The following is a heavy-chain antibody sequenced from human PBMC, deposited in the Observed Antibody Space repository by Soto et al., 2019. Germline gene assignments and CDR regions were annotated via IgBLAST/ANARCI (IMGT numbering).Heavy chain of an antibody. CDR2: IKQDGSEK. J-gene: IGHJ6*02. V-gene: IGHV3-7*05. Sequence: GGSLRHSCAASGFTSSRYWMRWVRQAPEKGLEWVANIKQDGSEKYYVDSVKGRFTISRDNAKNSLYLQMDSLRTEDTAVYYCVRDQYYYCWRSCYGYYYAMVVWGQGITVTGSS. CDR3: VRDQYYYCWRSCYGYYYAMVV. D-gene: IGHD3-10*01. CDR1: GFTSSRYW.